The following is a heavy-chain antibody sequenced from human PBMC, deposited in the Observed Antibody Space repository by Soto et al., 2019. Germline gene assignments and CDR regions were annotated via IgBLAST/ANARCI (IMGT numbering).Heavy chain of an antibody. Sequence: GGSLRLSCAASGFTFSSYAISWVRQGPGKGLEWVSAISGSGGSTYYADSVKGRFTISRDNSKNTLYLQMNSLRAEDTAVYYCAKDLSSSPQYYFDYWGQGTLVTVSS. D-gene: IGHD6-6*01. CDR2: ISGSGGST. CDR1: GFTFSSYA. J-gene: IGHJ4*02. CDR3: AKDLSSSPQYYFDY. V-gene: IGHV3-23*01.